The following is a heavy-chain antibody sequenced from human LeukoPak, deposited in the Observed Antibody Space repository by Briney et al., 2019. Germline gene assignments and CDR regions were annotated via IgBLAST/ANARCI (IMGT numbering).Heavy chain of an antibody. V-gene: IGHV4-59*01. J-gene: IGHJ4*02. CDR3: ARFYDSYFDY. CDR1: GGSLSSYY. D-gene: IGHD3-22*01. CDR2: IYYSGST. Sequence: PSETLSLTCTVSGGSLSSYYWSWIRQPPGKGLEWIGYIYYSGSTNYNPSLKSRVTISVDTPKNQFSLKLSSVTAADTAVYYCARFYDSYFDYWGQGTLVTVSS.